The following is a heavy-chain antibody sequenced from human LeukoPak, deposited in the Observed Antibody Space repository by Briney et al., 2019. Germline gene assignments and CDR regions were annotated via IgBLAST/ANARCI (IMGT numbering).Heavy chain of an antibody. CDR2: VRHEGSKE. V-gene: IGHV3-30*02. CDR1: GITFDDYG. J-gene: IGHJ4*02. Sequence: SGGSLRLSCAMSGITFDDYGMHCVRQPPGRGLECVAFVRHEGSKEHYADSVKGRFTISSDTSRNSLFLQMTRVTSDDTALYYCANDGFYGDSKYWGQGTLVTVSS. D-gene: IGHD4-17*01. CDR3: ANDGFYGDSKY.